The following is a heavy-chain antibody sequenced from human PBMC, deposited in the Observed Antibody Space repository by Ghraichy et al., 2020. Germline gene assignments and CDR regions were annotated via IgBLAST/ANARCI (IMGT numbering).Heavy chain of an antibody. V-gene: IGHV3-7*01. Sequence: GVSLRLSCALSGFSFGSYWMSWVRQAPGKGPEWVAIIKPDGSEGYYIDSVRGRFTISRDNAKNSLYLQMNSLRAEDTAVYYCARGSGRHGGDYWGQGTLVTVSS. CDR3: ARGSGRHGGDY. CDR1: GFSFGSYW. J-gene: IGHJ4*02. D-gene: IGHD3-10*01. CDR2: IKPDGSEG.